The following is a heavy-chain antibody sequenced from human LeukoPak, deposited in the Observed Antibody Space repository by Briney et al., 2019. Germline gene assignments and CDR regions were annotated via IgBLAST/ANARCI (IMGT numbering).Heavy chain of an antibody. CDR3: AKMGGYCSGGSCHWFDP. J-gene: IGHJ5*02. CDR2: ISYDGSNK. CDR1: GFTFSSYG. V-gene: IGHV3-30*18. Sequence: PGKSLRLSCAASGFTFSSYGMHWVRQAPGKGLEWVAVISYDGSNKYYADSVKGRFTISRDNSKNTLYLQMNSLRAEDTAVYYCAKMGGYCSGGSCHWFDPWGQGTLVTVSS. D-gene: IGHD2-15*01.